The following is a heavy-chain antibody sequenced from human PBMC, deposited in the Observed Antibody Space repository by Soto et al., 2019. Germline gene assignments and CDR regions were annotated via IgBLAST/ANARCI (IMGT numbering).Heavy chain of an antibody. CDR1: GDSIRNYY. CDR2: IYYSGST. V-gene: IGHV4-59*01. CDR3: AREGTYIPTPNYHHDGLDV. J-gene: IGHJ6*02. D-gene: IGHD2-2*02. Sequence: SETLSLTCTVSGDSIRNYYWSWIRQPPGKGLEWIGYIYYSGSTKYNPSLRSRVTIAADTSKNQFSLKLSSVTAADTAVYYCAREGTYIPTPNYHHDGLDVWGQGTKVTVFS.